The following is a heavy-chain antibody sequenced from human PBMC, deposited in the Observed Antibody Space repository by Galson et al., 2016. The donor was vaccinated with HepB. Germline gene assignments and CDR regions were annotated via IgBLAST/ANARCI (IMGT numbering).Heavy chain of an antibody. J-gene: IGHJ4*02. D-gene: IGHD3-10*01. Sequence: CAISGDSVFNTNAGWNWVRQSPSRGLEWLGRTYYRSDWRSDYADSVKVRITINPDTSKNHFSLHLNSVTPEDTAVYYCARSYLLGRGFGSWGQGTLVTVSS. CDR3: ARSYLLGRGFGS. CDR1: GDSVFNTNAG. CDR2: TYYRSDWRS. V-gene: IGHV6-1*01.